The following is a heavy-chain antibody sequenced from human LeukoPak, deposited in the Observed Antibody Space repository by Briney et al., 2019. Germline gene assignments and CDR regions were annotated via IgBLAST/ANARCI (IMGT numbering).Heavy chain of an antibody. D-gene: IGHD6-6*01. CDR2: INHSGST. CDR3: ARESSTSQTNLFDY. V-gene: IGHV4-34*01. CDR1: GGSFSGYY. Sequence: SETLSLTCAVYGGSFSGYYWSWIRQPPGKGLEWIGEINHSGSTNYNPSLKSRVTISVDTSKNQFSLKLSSVTAADTAIYYCARESSTSQTNLFDYWGQGTLVTVSS. J-gene: IGHJ4*02.